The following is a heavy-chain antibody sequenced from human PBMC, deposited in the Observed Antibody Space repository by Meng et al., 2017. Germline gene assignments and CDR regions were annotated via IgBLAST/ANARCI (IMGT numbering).Heavy chain of an antibody. Sequence: GESLKISCAASGFTFSSYEMNWVRQAPGKGLEWVSYISSSGSTIYYADSVKGRFTISRDNAKNSLYLQMNSLRAEDTAVYYCARVSDSSGYLDAFDIWGQGTMVTVSS. CDR3: ARVSDSSGYLDAFDI. CDR2: ISSSGSTI. V-gene: IGHV3-48*03. CDR1: GFTFSSYE. J-gene: IGHJ3*02. D-gene: IGHD3-22*01.